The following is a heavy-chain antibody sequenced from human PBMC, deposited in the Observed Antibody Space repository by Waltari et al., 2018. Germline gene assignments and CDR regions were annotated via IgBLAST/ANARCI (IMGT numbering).Heavy chain of an antibody. V-gene: IGHV1-2*02. CDR1: GYSLSGFY. CDR2: VNPSSGAT. CDR3: ARNKGKTISTRRAFRLDP. Sequence: QVQLVQSGAEVKKPGASVKVSCKSSGYSLSGFYRNWGRQAPGQGLEWMGWVNPSSGATTYAQKFQARVTMTRDRATNTAYMDLRGLTPDDTAVYFCARNKGKTISTRRAFRLDPWGQGTLVSVSS. D-gene: IGHD1-1*01. J-gene: IGHJ5*02.